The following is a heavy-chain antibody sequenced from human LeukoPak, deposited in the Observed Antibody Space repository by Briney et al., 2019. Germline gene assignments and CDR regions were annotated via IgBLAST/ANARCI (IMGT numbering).Heavy chain of an antibody. Sequence: GGSLRLSCAASGFTFSSYSMNWVRQAPGKGLEWVSYISSSSSTIYYADSVKGRFTISRDNAKNSLYLQMNSLRAEDTAVYYCARDMEPDYWGQGTLVTVSS. D-gene: IGHD1-14*01. CDR3: ARDMEPDY. J-gene: IGHJ4*02. CDR1: GFTFSSYS. CDR2: ISSSSSTI. V-gene: IGHV3-48*01.